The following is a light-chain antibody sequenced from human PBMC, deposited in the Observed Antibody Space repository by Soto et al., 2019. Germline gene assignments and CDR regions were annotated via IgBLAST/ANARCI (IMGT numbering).Light chain of an antibody. CDR2: SHN. J-gene: IGLJ1*01. CDR1: SSNIGSNT. CDR3: AAWDDSLNGYV. Sequence: QSVLTQPPSASGTPGQRVTISCSGSSSNIGSNTVNWYQQLPGTAPKLLIYSHNQRPSGVPDRFSGSQSGTSASLAISGLRSEDEADYYCAAWDDSLNGYVFGTGTKVTVL. V-gene: IGLV1-44*01.